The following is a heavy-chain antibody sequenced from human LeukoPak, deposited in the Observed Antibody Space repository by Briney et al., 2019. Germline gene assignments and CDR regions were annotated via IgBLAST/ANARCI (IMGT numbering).Heavy chain of an antibody. D-gene: IGHD3-22*01. CDR2: INHSGST. Sequence: SETLSLTCTVSGHSISSGDYWGCIRQPPGKGLEWIGNINHSGSTYYNPSLKSRDTISVDTSKNQFSLKLNSVTAADTAVYYCARVRSSGYADYWGQGTLVTVSS. J-gene: IGHJ4*02. CDR3: ARVRSSGYADY. V-gene: IGHV4-38-2*02. CDR1: GHSISSGDY.